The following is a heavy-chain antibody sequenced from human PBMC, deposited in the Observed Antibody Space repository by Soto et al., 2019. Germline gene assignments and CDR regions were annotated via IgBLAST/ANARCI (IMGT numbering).Heavy chain of an antibody. CDR2: RFYSGST. D-gene: IGHD3-16*02. CDR1: GGSVSSGGFY. Sequence: QVQLQESGPGLVKASQTLSLTCTVSGGSVSSGGFYWSWIRQHPGKGLEWIGHRFYSGSTFYNPSPKSRATISVDTSKNQFSLNLTSVTAADTAVYYCARLRNLGEFSLWGRYFDYWGQGTLVTVSS. J-gene: IGHJ4*02. V-gene: IGHV4-31*03. CDR3: ARLRNLGEFSLWGRYFDY.